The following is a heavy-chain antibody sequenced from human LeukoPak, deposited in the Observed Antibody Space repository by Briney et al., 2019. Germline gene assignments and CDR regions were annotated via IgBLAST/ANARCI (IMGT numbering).Heavy chain of an antibody. D-gene: IGHD3-3*01. CDR1: GGSISSGDYY. Sequence: SETLSLTCTVSGGSISSGDYYWSWIRQPPGKGLEWIGYIYYSGSTNYNPSLKSRVTISVDTSKNQFSLKLNSVTAADTAVYYCARELPSGNYYSSWGQGTLVTVSS. CDR3: ARELPSGNYYSS. V-gene: IGHV4-61*08. J-gene: IGHJ4*02. CDR2: IYYSGST.